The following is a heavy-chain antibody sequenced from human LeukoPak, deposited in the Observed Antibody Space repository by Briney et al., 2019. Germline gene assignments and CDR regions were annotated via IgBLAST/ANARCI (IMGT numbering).Heavy chain of an antibody. CDR1: GFTVSSNY. J-gene: IGHJ4*02. D-gene: IGHD2-2*01. CDR2: IYSGGST. V-gene: IGHV3-53*01. Sequence: GGSLRLSCAASGFTVSSNYMSWVRQAPGKGLEWVSVIYSGGSTYYADSVKGRFTISRDNSKNTLYLQMNSLRAEDTAVYYCAKDPDIVVVPAAHFDYWGQGTLVTVSS. CDR3: AKDPDIVVVPAAHFDY.